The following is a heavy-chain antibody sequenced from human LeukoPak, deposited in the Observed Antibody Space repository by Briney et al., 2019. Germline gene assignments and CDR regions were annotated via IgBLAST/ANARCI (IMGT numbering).Heavy chain of an antibody. J-gene: IGHJ4*02. CDR3: ARDLRFEDIVATGDY. V-gene: IGHV1-18*01. Sequence: GASVKVSCKASGYTFTSYGISWVRQAPGQGLEWMGWISAYNGNTNYAQKLQGRVTMTTDTSTSTAYMELRSLRSDDTAVYYCARDLRFEDIVATGDYWGQGTLVTVSS. D-gene: IGHD5-12*01. CDR2: ISAYNGNT. CDR1: GYTFTSYG.